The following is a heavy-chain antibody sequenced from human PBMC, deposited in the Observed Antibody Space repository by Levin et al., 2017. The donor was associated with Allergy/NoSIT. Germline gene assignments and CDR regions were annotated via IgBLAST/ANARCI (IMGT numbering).Heavy chain of an antibody. V-gene: IGHV3-30-3*01. Sequence: PGGSLRLSCAASGFTFSSYAMHWVRQAPGKGLEWVAVISYDGSNKYYADSVKGRFTISRDNSKNTLYLQMNSLRAEDTAVYYCARGVYCSSTSCPPYDYYGMDVWGQGTTVTVSS. J-gene: IGHJ6*02. CDR2: ISYDGSNK. D-gene: IGHD2-2*01. CDR1: GFTFSSYA. CDR3: ARGVYCSSTSCPPYDYYGMDV.